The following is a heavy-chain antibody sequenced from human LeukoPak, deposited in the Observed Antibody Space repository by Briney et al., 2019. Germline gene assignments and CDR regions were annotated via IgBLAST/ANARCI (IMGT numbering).Heavy chain of an antibody. D-gene: IGHD4-11*01. CDR3: ATSTVAKYDY. CDR1: GFTFSNYA. Sequence: GGSLRLSCAASGFTFSNYAMTWVRQAPGKGLEWVSALSGSGDSTFHADSVKGRFTISRDNSKNTLYLQMNSLRAEDTALYYCATSTVAKYDYWGQGTLVAVSS. CDR2: LSGSGDST. V-gene: IGHV3-23*01. J-gene: IGHJ4*02.